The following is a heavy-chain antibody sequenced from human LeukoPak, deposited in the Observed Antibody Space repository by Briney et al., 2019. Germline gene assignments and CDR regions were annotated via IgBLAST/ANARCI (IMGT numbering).Heavy chain of an antibody. CDR3: AREDASGSYYRSLDY. D-gene: IGHD3-10*01. Sequence: GGSLRLSCSASGFTFSRYAMHWVRQAPGKGLEYVSAISSSGGSTYYADSVKGRFTISRDNAKNSLFLHMNSLRAEDTAVYYCAREDASGSYYRSLDYWGQGTLVTVSS. CDR1: GFTFSRYA. V-gene: IGHV3-64*04. J-gene: IGHJ4*02. CDR2: ISSSGGST.